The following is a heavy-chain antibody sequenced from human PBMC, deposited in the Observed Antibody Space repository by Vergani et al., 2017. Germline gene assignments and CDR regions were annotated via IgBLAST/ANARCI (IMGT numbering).Heavy chain of an antibody. Sequence: EVQLVESGGGLVQPGGSLRLSCAASGFTLSSYSMNWVRQAPGKGLEWVSYISSSSSTIYYADSVKGRFTISRDNAKNSLYLQMNSLRDEDTAVYYCARVYSSSPYYFDYWGQGTLVTVSS. CDR1: GFTLSSYS. D-gene: IGHD6-6*01. CDR3: ARVYSSSPYYFDY. V-gene: IGHV3-48*02. CDR2: ISSSSSTI. J-gene: IGHJ4*02.